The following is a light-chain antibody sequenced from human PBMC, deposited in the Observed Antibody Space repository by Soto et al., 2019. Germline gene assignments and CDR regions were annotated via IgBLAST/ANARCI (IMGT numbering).Light chain of an antibody. Sequence: DIQMTQSPSSLSASVGDRVTITCRASQSISTYLNWYQQRPGKAPKLLIHAASSLQSGVPSRFSGSGSGTDFTLTISSLQPEDSATYYYQQSYSSPRTFGQGTKLEIK. CDR2: AAS. CDR1: QSISTY. V-gene: IGKV1-39*01. J-gene: IGKJ2*01. CDR3: QQSYSSPRT.